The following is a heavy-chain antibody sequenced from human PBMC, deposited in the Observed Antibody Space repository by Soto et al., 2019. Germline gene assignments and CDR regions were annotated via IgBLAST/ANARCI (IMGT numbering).Heavy chain of an antibody. CDR3: ARRDYYDSSGYHSPFVWFDP. J-gene: IGHJ5*02. D-gene: IGHD3-22*01. V-gene: IGHV1-3*01. CDR1: GYTFTSYA. CDR2: INAGNGNT. Sequence: GASVKVSCKASGYTFTSYAMHWVRQAPGQRLEWLGWINAGNGNTKYSQKFQGRVTITRDTSASTAYMELSSLRSEDTAVYYCARRDYYDSSGYHSPFVWFDPWGQAPLVTVSS.